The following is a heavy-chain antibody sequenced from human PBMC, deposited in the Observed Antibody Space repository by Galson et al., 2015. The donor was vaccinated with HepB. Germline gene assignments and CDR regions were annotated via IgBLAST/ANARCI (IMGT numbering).Heavy chain of an antibody. CDR3: AKGTERRLTTMTSHNYFDH. CDR1: GFAFGTHS. CDR2: ITAGGRT. D-gene: IGHD2-2*01. Sequence: SLRLSCAASGFAFGTHSMTWVRQAPGKGLQWVSTITAGGRTTYAESVTGRFTVSRDNSNNRVYLQMNSLRVAETAVYYCAKGTERRLTTMTSHNYFDHWGRGALVTVSS. J-gene: IGHJ4*02. V-gene: IGHV3-23*01.